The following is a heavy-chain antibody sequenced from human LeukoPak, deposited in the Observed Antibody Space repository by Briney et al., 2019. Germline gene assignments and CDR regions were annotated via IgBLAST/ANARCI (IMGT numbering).Heavy chain of an antibody. CDR3: ASHSSGYYGSDY. CDR2: IHYSGST. D-gene: IGHD3-22*01. J-gene: IGHJ4*02. Sequence: SETLSLTCAVSGGSISPNYWSWIRQPPGKGLEWIGYIHYSGSTYYNPSLKSRVTISVDTSKNQFSLKLSSVTAADTAVYYCASHSSGYYGSDYWGQGTLVTVSS. CDR1: GGSISPNY. V-gene: IGHV4-59*08.